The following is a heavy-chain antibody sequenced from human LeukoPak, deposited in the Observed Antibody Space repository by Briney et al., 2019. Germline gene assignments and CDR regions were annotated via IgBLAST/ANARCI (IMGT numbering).Heavy chain of an antibody. D-gene: IGHD3-3*01. CDR2: IYLNDDK. J-gene: IGHJ5*02. CDR3: AHAVSIGVGYNWFDP. CDR1: GFSLSTSGVG. Sequence: SGPTLVNPTQTLTLTCTFSGFSLSTSGVGVGWIRQPPGKALEWLALIYLNDDKRYSPSLKSRLTITKDTSKNQVVLTMTNMDPVDTATYYCAHAVSIGVGYNWFDPWGQGTLVTVSS. V-gene: IGHV2-5*01.